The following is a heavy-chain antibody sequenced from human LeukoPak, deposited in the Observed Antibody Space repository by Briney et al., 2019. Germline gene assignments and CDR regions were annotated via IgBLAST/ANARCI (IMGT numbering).Heavy chain of an antibody. CDR3: ARSWSGGVTAADI. Sequence: SETLSLTCTVSGVSMTNHYWTWIRQPAGRGPEWIGRLSTSGTRGTTAYNPSLKSRVAMSLDTSKNQFSLKMTSVTAADAAVYYCARSWSGGVTAADIWGQGTKVTVSS. V-gene: IGHV4-4*07. D-gene: IGHD3-16*01. CDR1: GVSMTNHY. CDR2: LSTSGTRGTT. J-gene: IGHJ3*02.